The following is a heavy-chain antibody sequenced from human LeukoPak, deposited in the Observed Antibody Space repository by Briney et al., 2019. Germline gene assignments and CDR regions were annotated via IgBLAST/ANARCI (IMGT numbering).Heavy chain of an antibody. V-gene: IGHV1-18*01. J-gene: IGHJ6*03. D-gene: IGHD6-6*01. CDR1: GSTFTSYG. CDR2: ISVYNGNT. Sequence: ASVKVSCKASGSTFTSYGISWVRLAPGQGLEWMGWISVYNGNTNYAQQLQGRVTMTTDTSTSTAYMELRSLRSEATAVYYCARATREREYSSSSGYYYYYYMDVWGKGTTVTVSS. CDR3: ARATREREYSSSSGYYYYYYMDV.